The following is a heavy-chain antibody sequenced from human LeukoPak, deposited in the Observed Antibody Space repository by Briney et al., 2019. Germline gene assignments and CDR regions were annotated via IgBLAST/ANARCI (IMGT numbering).Heavy chain of an antibody. V-gene: IGHV3-23*01. D-gene: IGHD5-24*01. CDR3: AKDIQLST. CDR1: GFTFSVAA. J-gene: IGHJ3*01. CDR2: IGASGEST. Sequence: PGGPRRLSCAAPGFTFSVAAMTWVRKAPGKELNWVSIIGASGESTYYADSVKCRFTISRDNSKNTLSLQRNSLRFEDTSMYFCAKDIQLSTWGLGTMVTVSS.